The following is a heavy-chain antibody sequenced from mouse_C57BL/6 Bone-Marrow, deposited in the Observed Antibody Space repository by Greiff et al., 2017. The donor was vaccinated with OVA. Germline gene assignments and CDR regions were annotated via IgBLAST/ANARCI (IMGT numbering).Heavy chain of an antibody. J-gene: IGHJ2*01. CDR2: ISYSGST. CDR3: ARDRGGYFDY. D-gene: IGHD1-1*02. Sequence: EVKLVESGPGMVKPSQSLSLTCTVTGYSITSGYDWHWIRHFPGNKLEWMGYISYSGSTNYNPSLKSRISITHDTSKNHFFLKLNSVTTDDTATYSCARDRGGYFDYWGQGTTLTVSS. V-gene: IGHV3-1*01. CDR1: GYSITSGYD.